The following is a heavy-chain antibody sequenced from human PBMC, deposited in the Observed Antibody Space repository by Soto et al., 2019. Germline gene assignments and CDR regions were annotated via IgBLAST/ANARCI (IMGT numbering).Heavy chain of an antibody. CDR1: GFTFSSYA. Sequence: QVQLVESGGGVVQPGRSLRLSCAASGFTFSSYAMHWVRQAPGKGLEWVAVISYDGSNKYYADSVKGRFTISRDNSKNPPFLQMNCLRAEDTAVYYWARDLEVAVAGAWGQGTLVNVSS. D-gene: IGHD6-19*01. CDR2: ISYDGSNK. J-gene: IGHJ5*02. CDR3: ARDLEVAVAGA. V-gene: IGHV3-30-3*01.